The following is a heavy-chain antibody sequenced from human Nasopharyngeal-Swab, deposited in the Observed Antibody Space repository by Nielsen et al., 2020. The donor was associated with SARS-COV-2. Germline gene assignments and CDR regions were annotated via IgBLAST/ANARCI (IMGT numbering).Heavy chain of an antibody. CDR3: ARDGTYCSSTSCYAAYFDY. D-gene: IGHD2-2*01. Sequence: WIRQPPGKGLEWVSSISSSSYIYYADSVKGRFTISRDNAKNSLYLQMNSLRAEDTAVYYCARDGTYCSSTSCYAAYFDYWGQGTLVTVSS. V-gene: IGHV3-69-1*01. J-gene: IGHJ4*02. CDR2: ISSSSYI.